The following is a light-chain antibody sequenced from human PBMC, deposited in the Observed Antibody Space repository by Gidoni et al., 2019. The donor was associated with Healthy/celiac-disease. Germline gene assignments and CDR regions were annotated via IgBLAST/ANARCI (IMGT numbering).Light chain of an antibody. Sequence: DIVMTQSPATLSVSPGERATLSCRASQSVSSNLAWYQQKPGQAPRLLIYGASTRATGIPARFSGSGSGTEFTLTISSLQAEDFAVYYCQQYNNWTFTCGPGTKVDIK. CDR3: QQYNNWTFT. CDR2: GAS. V-gene: IGKV3-15*01. J-gene: IGKJ3*01. CDR1: QSVSSN.